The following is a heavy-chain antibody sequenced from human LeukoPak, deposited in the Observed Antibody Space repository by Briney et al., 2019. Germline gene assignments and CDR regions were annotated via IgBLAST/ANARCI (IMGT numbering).Heavy chain of an antibody. J-gene: IGHJ4*02. Sequence: PGGSLRLSCAASGFTFSRFWMSWVRQAPGKGLEWVADINQDGSEKSYVDSVKGRFTISRDNARNSLYLQMNSLRAEDTAVYYCATRRPFGYWGQGTLVTVSS. D-gene: IGHD6-25*01. CDR2: INQDGSEK. V-gene: IGHV3-7*01. CDR1: GFTFSRFW. CDR3: ATRRPFGY.